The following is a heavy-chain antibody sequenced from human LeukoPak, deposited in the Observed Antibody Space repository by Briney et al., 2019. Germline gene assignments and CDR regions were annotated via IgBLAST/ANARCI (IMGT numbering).Heavy chain of an antibody. CDR1: GFTFSYYG. Sequence: GGSLRLSCAASGFTFSYYGMHWVRQAPGKGLEWVAVISHDESNTYNADSVKGRFTISRDNSKNTLYLQMNGLRAEDTALYYCAKDTENYYDSSGYFNYWGQGTLVTVSS. CDR3: AKDTENYYDSSGYFNY. D-gene: IGHD3-22*01. J-gene: IGHJ4*02. CDR2: ISHDESNT. V-gene: IGHV3-30*18.